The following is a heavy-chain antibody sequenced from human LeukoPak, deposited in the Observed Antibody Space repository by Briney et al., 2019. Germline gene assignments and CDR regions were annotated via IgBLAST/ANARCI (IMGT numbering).Heavy chain of an antibody. CDR2: IYYSGST. Sequence: SETLSLTCTVSGGSISIYYWSWIRQPPGKGLEWIGYIYYSGSTNYNPSLKSRVTISVDTSKNQFSLKLSSVTAADTAVYYCARVREGVVPAAMPVIAWFDPWGQGTLVTVSS. J-gene: IGHJ5*02. V-gene: IGHV4-59*01. D-gene: IGHD2-2*01. CDR3: ARVREGVVPAAMPVIAWFDP. CDR1: GGSISIYY.